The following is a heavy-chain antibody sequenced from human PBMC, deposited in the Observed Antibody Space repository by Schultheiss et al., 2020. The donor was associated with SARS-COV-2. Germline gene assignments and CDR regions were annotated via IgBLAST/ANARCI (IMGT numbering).Heavy chain of an antibody. V-gene: IGHV3-66*01. CDR3: ARVEGSSWWDYYYGMDV. J-gene: IGHJ6*02. CDR2: IYSGGST. Sequence: GGSLRLSCAASGFTVSSNYMSWVRQAPGKGLEWVSVIYSGGSTYYADSVKGRFTISRDNSKNTLYLQMNSLRAEDTAVYYCARVEGSSWWDYYYGMDVWGQGTTVTVSS. D-gene: IGHD6-13*01. CDR1: GFTVSSNY.